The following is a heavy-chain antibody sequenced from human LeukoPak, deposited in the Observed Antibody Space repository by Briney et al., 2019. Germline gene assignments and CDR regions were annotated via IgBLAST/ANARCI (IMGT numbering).Heavy chain of an antibody. J-gene: IGHJ4*02. CDR3: AKDNSPKYYYDSSGYSYFDY. D-gene: IGHD3-22*01. CDR2: IRYDGSNK. CDR1: GFTFSSHA. V-gene: IGHV3-30*02. Sequence: GGSLRLSCEASGFTFSSHAMHWVRQAPGKGLEWVAFIRYDGSNKYYADSVKGRFTISRDNSKNTLYLQMNSLRAEDTAVYYCAKDNSPKYYYDSSGYSYFDYWGQGTLVTVSS.